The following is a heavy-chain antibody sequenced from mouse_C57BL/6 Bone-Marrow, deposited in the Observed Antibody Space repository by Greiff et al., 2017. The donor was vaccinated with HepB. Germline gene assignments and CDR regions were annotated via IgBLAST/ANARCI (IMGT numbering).Heavy chain of an antibody. CDR3: ARPRNYFDY. CDR2: IYPRSGNT. J-gene: IGHJ2*01. Sequence: VQGVESGAELARPGASVKLSCKASGYTFTSYGISWVKQRTGQGLEWVGEIYPRSGNTYYNEKFKGKATLTADKSSSTAYMELRSLTSEDSAVYFCARPRNYFDYWGQGTTLTVSS. V-gene: IGHV1-81*01. CDR1: GYTFTSYG.